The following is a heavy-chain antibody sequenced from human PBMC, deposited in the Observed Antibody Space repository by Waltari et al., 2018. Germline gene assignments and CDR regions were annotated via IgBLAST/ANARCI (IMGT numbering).Heavy chain of an antibody. J-gene: IGHJ5*02. Sequence: QVQLQQSGPGLVKPSQTLSLTCAISGDSVSSNSAAWNWIRQSPSRGLEWLGKTDYRSKWYNDYAVSVKSRITINPDTSKNQFSLQLNSVTPEDTAVYYCARGYCSSTSCYTTGNWFDPWGQGTLVTVSS. V-gene: IGHV6-1*01. CDR2: TDYRSKWYN. CDR1: GDSVSSNSAA. CDR3: ARGYCSSTSCYTTGNWFDP. D-gene: IGHD2-2*02.